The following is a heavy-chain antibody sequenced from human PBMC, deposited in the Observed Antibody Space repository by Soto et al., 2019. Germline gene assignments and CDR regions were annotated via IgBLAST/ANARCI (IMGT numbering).Heavy chain of an antibody. CDR2: IIPIFGTA. V-gene: IGHV1-69*06. CDR3: ARIAAPKNNWFDP. J-gene: IGHJ5*02. CDR1: GGTFSSYA. Sequence: SVKVSCKASGGTFSSYAISWVRQAPGQGLEWMGGIIPIFGTANYAQKFQGRVTITADKSTSTAYMELSSLGSEDTAVYYCARIAAPKNNWFDPWGQGTLVTVSS. D-gene: IGHD6-13*01.